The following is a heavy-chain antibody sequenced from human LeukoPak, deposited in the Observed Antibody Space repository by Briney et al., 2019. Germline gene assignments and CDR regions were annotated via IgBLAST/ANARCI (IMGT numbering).Heavy chain of an antibody. J-gene: IGHJ1*01. V-gene: IGHV3-23*01. Sequence: PGGSLRLSCAASGFTFSSYAMSWVRQAPGKGLEWVSAISGSGGSTYYADSVKGRFTISRDNSKNTLYLQMNSLRAEDTAVYYCAKDGCSSSWYNAEYFQHWGQGTLVTVSS. D-gene: IGHD6-13*01. CDR2: ISGSGGST. CDR3: AKDGCSSSWYNAEYFQH. CDR1: GFTFSSYA.